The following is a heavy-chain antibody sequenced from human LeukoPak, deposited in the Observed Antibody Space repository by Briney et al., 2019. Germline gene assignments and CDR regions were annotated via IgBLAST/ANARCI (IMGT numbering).Heavy chain of an antibody. CDR1: GFTFDDYA. Sequence: GGSLRLSCAASGFTFDDYAMHWVRHAPGKGLEWVSGISWNSGSIGYADSVKGRFTISRDNAKNSLYLQMNSLRAEDTALYYCAKDMGLRDGYYYGMDVWGQGTTVTVSS. CDR2: ISWNSGSI. J-gene: IGHJ6*02. D-gene: IGHD5-18*01. CDR3: AKDMGLRDGYYYGMDV. V-gene: IGHV3-9*01.